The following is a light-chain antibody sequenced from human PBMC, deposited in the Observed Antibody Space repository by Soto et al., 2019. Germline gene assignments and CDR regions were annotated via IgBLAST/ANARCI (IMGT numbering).Light chain of an antibody. CDR3: QQRYNWPLT. CDR1: QSVSSY. Sequence: ENVLTQSPATLSLSPGERATLSCRASQSVSSYLAWYQQKPGQAPRLLIYDASNRATDIPARFSGSGSGTDFTLTISSLEPEDFAVYYCQQRYNWPLTFGPGTKVDIK. CDR2: DAS. J-gene: IGKJ3*01. V-gene: IGKV3-11*01.